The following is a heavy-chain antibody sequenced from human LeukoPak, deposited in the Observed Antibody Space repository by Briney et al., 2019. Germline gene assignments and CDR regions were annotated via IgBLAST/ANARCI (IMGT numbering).Heavy chain of an antibody. CDR1: GFTFDDYG. CDR2: INWNGGST. Sequence: GGSLRLSCAASGFTFDDYGMSWVRQAPGKGLEWVSGINWNGGSTGYADSVKGRFTISRDNSKNTVYLQMDSLRAEDSAVYYCAKNGGYSYGLYYFDYWGQGTLVTVSS. CDR3: AKNGGYSYGLYYFDY. V-gene: IGHV3-20*04. D-gene: IGHD5-18*01. J-gene: IGHJ4*02.